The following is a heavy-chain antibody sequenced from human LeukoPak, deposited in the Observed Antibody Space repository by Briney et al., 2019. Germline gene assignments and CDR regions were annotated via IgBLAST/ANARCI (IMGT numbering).Heavy chain of an antibody. CDR2: NNPSGGST. Sequence: ASVKVSCKASGYTFTSYYMHWVRQAPGQGLEWMGINNPSGGSTSYAQKFQGRVTMTRDTSTSTVYMELSSLRSEDTAVYYCARVALSDSSGYYYVNHWGQGTLVTVSS. J-gene: IGHJ4*02. V-gene: IGHV1-46*01. D-gene: IGHD3-22*01. CDR3: ARVALSDSSGYYYVNH. CDR1: GYTFTSYY.